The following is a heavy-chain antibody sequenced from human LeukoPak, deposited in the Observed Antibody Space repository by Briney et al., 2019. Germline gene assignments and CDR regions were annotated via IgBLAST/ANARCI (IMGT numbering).Heavy chain of an antibody. CDR2: IYYSGST. J-gene: IGHJ6*02. V-gene: IGHV4-39*07. CDR1: GGSISSSSYY. Sequence: SETLSPTCTVSGGSISSSSYYWGWIRQPPGKGLEWIGSIYYSGSTFYNPSLKSRVTISVDTSKNQFSLRLSSVTAADTAVYYCARDQSGMDVWGQGTTVTVSS. CDR3: ARDQSGMDV.